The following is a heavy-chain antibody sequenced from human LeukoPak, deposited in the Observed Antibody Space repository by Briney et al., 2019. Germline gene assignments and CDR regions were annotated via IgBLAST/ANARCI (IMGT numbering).Heavy chain of an antibody. CDR3: AKGGAPYGDYDAYFDY. CDR2: ISWNSSSI. Sequence: GGSLRLSCAASGFTFDDYAMHWVRQAPGKGLEWVSGISWNSSSIGYADSVKGRFTISRDNAKNSLYLQMNSLRAEDTALYYCAKGGAPYGDYDAYFDYWGQGTLVTVSS. V-gene: IGHV3-9*01. CDR1: GFTFDDYA. D-gene: IGHD4-17*01. J-gene: IGHJ4*02.